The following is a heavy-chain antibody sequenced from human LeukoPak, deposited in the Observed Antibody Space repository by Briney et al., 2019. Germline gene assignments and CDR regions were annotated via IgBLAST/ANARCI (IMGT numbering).Heavy chain of an antibody. D-gene: IGHD4-23*01. CDR1: GGSFSGYY. CDR2: INHSGST. Sequence: SETLSLTCAVYGGSFSGYYWSWIRQPPGKGLEWIGEINHSGSTNYNPSLKSRVTISVDTSKNQFSLKLSSVTAADTAVYYCAREGDRYGDYGGIYWGQGTLVTVSS. J-gene: IGHJ4*02. V-gene: IGHV4-34*01. CDR3: AREGDRYGDYGGIY.